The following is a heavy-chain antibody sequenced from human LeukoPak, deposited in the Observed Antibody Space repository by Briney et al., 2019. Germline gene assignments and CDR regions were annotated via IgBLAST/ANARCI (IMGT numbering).Heavy chain of an antibody. CDR1: GFTFDDYA. D-gene: IGHD5-24*01. J-gene: IGHJ3*02. CDR3: AKDIMATITSSSAFDI. Sequence: GGSLRLSCAASGFTFDDYAMHWVRQAPGKGLEWVSGISWNSGSIGYADSVKGRFTISRDNAKNSLYQQMNSLRAEDTALYYCAKDIMATITSSSAFDIWGQGTMVTVSS. CDR2: ISWNSGSI. V-gene: IGHV3-9*01.